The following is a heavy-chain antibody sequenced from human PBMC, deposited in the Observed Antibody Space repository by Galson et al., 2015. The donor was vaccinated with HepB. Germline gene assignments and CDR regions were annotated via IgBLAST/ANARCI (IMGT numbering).Heavy chain of an antibody. CDR2: ISSSSSTI. CDR1: GFTFSSYS. CDR3: AKDVSSSSVWYFDL. J-gene: IGHJ2*01. V-gene: IGHV3-48*04. Sequence: SLRLSCAASGFTFSSYSMNWVRQAPGKGLEWVSYISSSSSTIYYADSVKGRFTISRDNAKNSLYLQMNSLRAEDTAVYYCAKDVSSSSVWYFDLWGRGTLVTISS. D-gene: IGHD6-6*01.